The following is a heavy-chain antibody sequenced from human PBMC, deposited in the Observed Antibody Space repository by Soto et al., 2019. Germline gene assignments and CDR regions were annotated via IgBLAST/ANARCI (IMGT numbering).Heavy chain of an antibody. Sequence: QVQLVQSGAEVKKPGSSVKVSCKASGGTFSSYAISWVRQAPGQGLEWMGGIIPIFGTANYAQKFQGRVTITADESTSTAYMELSSLRSEVTAVYYCAGEELERDHYYYYYGMDVWGQGTTVTVSS. D-gene: IGHD1-1*01. CDR3: AGEELERDHYYYYYGMDV. CDR1: GGTFSSYA. V-gene: IGHV1-69*12. J-gene: IGHJ6*02. CDR2: IIPIFGTA.